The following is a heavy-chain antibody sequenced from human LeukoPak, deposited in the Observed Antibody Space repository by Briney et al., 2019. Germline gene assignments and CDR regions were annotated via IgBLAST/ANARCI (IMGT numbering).Heavy chain of an antibody. D-gene: IGHD5-12*01. CDR1: GFAFQTYA. J-gene: IGHJ4*02. CDR2: ISGSGGHT. CDR3: AKFFRRVATLWEYYDC. Sequence: GGSLRLSCATSGFAFQTYALSWVRQAPGKGLEWDSTISGSGGHTYHADSVKGRFTISRDNSRDTLYLQMNSLRAEDTAVYYCAKFFRRVATLWEYYDCWGQGTLVTVSS. V-gene: IGHV3-23*01.